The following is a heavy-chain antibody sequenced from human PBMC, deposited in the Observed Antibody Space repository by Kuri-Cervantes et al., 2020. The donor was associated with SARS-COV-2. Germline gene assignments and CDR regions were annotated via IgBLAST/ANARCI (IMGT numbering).Heavy chain of an antibody. Sequence: GGSLRLSCKGSGYSFTSYWISWVRQMPGKGLEWMGRIDPTDSYTNYSPSFQGHVTISADKSISTAYLQWSSLKASDTAMYYCARRHVDTAMVTTYDDYWGQGTLVTVSS. CDR2: IDPTDSYT. D-gene: IGHD5-18*01. V-gene: IGHV5-10-1*01. J-gene: IGHJ4*02. CDR1: GYSFTSYW. CDR3: ARRHVDTAMVTTYDDY.